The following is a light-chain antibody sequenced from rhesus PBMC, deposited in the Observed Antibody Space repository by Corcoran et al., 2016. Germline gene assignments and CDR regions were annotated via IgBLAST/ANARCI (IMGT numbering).Light chain of an antibody. CDR1: QSPLDSEDGNTY. CDR2: EVS. Sequence: DIVMTQTPLSLPVTPGEPASLSCRSSQSPLDSEDGNTYLEWYLQKPGQSQKPLIYEVSNRASGVPDRFSGSGSDTDFTLKISRVEAEYVGVYYCMQGIEDPWTFGQGTKVEIK. V-gene: IGKV2S20*01. J-gene: IGKJ1*01. CDR3: MQGIEDPWT.